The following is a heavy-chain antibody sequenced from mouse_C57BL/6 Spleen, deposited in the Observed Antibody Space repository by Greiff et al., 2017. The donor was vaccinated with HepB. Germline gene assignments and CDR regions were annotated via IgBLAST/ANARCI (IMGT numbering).Heavy chain of an antibody. CDR3: ARGGDYFFDY. D-gene: IGHD2-13*01. CDR1: GFTFSSYA. J-gene: IGHJ2*01. Sequence: EVMLVESGGGLVKPGGSLKLSCAASGFTFSSYAMSWVRQTPEKRLEWVATISDGGSYTYYPDNVKGRFTISRDNAKNNLYLQMSHLKSEDTAMYYCARGGDYFFDYWGQGTTLTVSS. CDR2: ISDGGSYT. V-gene: IGHV5-4*03.